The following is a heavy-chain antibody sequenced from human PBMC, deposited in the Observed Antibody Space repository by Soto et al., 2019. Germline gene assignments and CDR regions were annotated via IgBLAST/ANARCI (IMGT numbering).Heavy chain of an antibody. D-gene: IGHD3-22*01. J-gene: IGHJ4*02. Sequence: QVQLQESGPGLGKPSQTLSLTCTVSGGSISSGDYYWSWIRQPPGKGLEWIGYIYYSGSTYYNPSLKSRVTISVDTSKNQFSLKLSSVTAADTAVYYCARMREYYYDSSGYYWDYWGQGTLVTVSS. CDR3: ARMREYYYDSSGYYWDY. V-gene: IGHV4-30-4*01. CDR2: IYYSGST. CDR1: GGSISSGDYY.